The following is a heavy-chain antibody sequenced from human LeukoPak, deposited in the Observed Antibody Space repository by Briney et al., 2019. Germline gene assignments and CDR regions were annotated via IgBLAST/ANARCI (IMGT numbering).Heavy chain of an antibody. Sequence: SQTLSLTCAISGDSVSRDTAAWDWVRQSPSRGLEWLGRTYYSAKWYNDYAVSVKSRITINPDTSKNQFSLQLNSVTPADTAVYYCARDRGGSSWYYFDNWGQGSLVTVSS. CDR3: ARDRGGSSWYYFDN. J-gene: IGHJ4*02. CDR2: TYYSAKWYN. V-gene: IGHV6-1*01. CDR1: GDSVSRDTAA. D-gene: IGHD6-13*01.